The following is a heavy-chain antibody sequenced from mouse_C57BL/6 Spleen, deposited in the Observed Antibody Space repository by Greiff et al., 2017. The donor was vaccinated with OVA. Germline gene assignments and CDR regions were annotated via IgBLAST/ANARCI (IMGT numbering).Heavy chain of an antibody. CDR1: GYTFTDYN. D-gene: IGHD2-4*01. CDR3: ARSGYDDDDY. V-gene: IGHV1-22*01. CDR2: INPNNGGT. Sequence: EVQLQQSGPELVKPGASVKMSCKASGYTFTDYNMHWVKQSHGKSLEWIGYINPNNGGTSYNQKFKGKATLTVNKSSSTAYMELRSLTAEDSAVYYCARSGYDDDDYWGKGTTLTVSS. J-gene: IGHJ2*01.